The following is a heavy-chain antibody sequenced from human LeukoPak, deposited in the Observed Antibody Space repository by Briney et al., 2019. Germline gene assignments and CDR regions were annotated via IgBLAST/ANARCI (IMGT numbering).Heavy chain of an antibody. D-gene: IGHD2-2*01. J-gene: IGHJ5*02. Sequence: GGSLRLSCAASGCTFSSYAMHWVRQAPGKGLEWVAVISYDGSNKYYADSVKGRFTISRDNSKNTLYLQMNSLRAEDTAVYYCARAQFPIVVVPVWFDPWGQGTLVTVSS. CDR1: GCTFSSYA. CDR3: ARAQFPIVVVPVWFDP. CDR2: ISYDGSNK. V-gene: IGHV3-30*04.